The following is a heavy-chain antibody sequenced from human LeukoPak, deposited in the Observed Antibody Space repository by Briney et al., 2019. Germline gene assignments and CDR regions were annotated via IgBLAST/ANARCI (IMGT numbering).Heavy chain of an antibody. CDR3: ARDRGITMVRGVIYYYGMDV. D-gene: IGHD3-10*01. Sequence: PGGSLRLSCAASGFTFSSYEMNWVRQAPGKGLEWVAVIWYDGSNKYYADSVKGRFTISRDNSKNTLYLQMNSLRAEDTAVYYCARDRGITMVRGVIYYYGMDVWGKGTTVTVSS. V-gene: IGHV3-33*08. CDR2: IWYDGSNK. CDR1: GFTFSSYE. J-gene: IGHJ6*04.